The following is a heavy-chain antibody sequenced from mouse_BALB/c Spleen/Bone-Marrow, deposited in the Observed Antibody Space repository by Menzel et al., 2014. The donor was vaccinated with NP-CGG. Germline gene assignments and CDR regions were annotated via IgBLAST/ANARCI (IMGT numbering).Heavy chain of an antibody. V-gene: IGHV1-74*01. Sequence: QVQLKQSGAELVRPGASAKLSCKASGYSLTNYWMNWMKQRPGQGLEWIGMIHPSDSETRLNQKFKDKATLTVDKSSSTAYMQLSSPTSEDSAVYYCASDDYDGSWFAYWSQGTLVTVSA. CDR1: GYSLTNYW. D-gene: IGHD2-4*01. CDR2: IHPSDSET. J-gene: IGHJ3*01. CDR3: ASDDYDGSWFAY.